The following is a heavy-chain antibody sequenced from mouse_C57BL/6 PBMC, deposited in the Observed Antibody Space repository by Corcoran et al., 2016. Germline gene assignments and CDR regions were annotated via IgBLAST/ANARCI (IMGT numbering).Heavy chain of an antibody. CDR2: IYPRDGST. D-gene: IGHD3-2*02. J-gene: IGHJ3*01. CDR1: GYTFTSYD. V-gene: IGHV1-85*01. Sequence: QVQLQQSGPELVKPGASVKLSCKASGYTFTSYDINWVKQRPGQGLEWIGWIYPRDGSTKYNEKFKGKATLTVDTSSSTAYMELHSLTSEDSAVYFCARDSSGLWFAYWGQGTLVTVSA. CDR3: ARDSSGLWFAY.